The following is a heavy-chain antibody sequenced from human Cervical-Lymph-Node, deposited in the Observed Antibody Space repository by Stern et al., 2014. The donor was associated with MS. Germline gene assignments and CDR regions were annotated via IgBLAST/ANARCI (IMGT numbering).Heavy chain of an antibody. CDR3: ARESYCSGGTCYSGYNWFDP. Sequence: EVQLVESGGGLVQPGGSLRLSCAASGFTVGNNYMSWVRQAPGKGLEWVSPIDGAGGTYYEDAVKDRFTISPENPTNTPFLQMNNLRAEDTAVYYCARESYCSGGTCYSGYNWFDPWGQGTLVTVSS. CDR2: IDGAGGT. D-gene: IGHD2-15*01. V-gene: IGHV3-66*01. J-gene: IGHJ5*02. CDR1: GFTVGNNY.